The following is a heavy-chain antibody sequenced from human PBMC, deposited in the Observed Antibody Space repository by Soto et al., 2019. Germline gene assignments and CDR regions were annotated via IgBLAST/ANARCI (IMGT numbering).Heavy chain of an antibody. CDR2: IYHSGST. CDR1: GGSISSGGYS. J-gene: IGHJ3*02. D-gene: IGHD2-21*01. Sequence: PSETLSLTCAVSGGSISSGGYSWSWIRQPPGKGLEWIGYIYHSGSTYYNPSLKSRVTISVDRSKSQLSLKLSSVTAADTAVYYCARVLLGFGGGDAFDIWGQGTMVTVSS. V-gene: IGHV4-30-2*01. CDR3: ARVLLGFGGGDAFDI.